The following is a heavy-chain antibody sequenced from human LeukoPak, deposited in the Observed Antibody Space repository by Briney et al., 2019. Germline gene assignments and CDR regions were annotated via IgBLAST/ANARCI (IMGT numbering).Heavy chain of an antibody. CDR3: ARDPGAAAGTPFVDY. J-gene: IGHJ4*02. CDR1: GFTFSSYW. D-gene: IGHD6-13*01. Sequence: GGSLRLSCAASGFTFSSYWMSWVRQAPGKGLEWVANIKQDGSGKYYVDSVKGRFTISRDNAKNSLYLQMNSLRAEDTAVYYCARDPGAAAGTPFVDYWGQGTLVTVSS. V-gene: IGHV3-7*01. CDR2: IKQDGSGK.